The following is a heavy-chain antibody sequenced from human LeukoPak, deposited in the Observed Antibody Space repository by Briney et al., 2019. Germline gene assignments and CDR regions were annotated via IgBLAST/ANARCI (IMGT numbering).Heavy chain of an antibody. CDR3: ARVIVVPAAINGNYYYGMDV. J-gene: IGHJ6*02. V-gene: IGHV1-2*02. D-gene: IGHD2-2*01. CDR2: INPNSGDT. Sequence: GASVKVSCKASGYTFTGYYMHWVRQARGQGLEWMGWINPNSGDTNYAQKFQGRVTMTRDTSISTAYMELSRLRSDDTAVYYCARVIVVPAAINGNYYYGMDVWGQGTTVTVSS. CDR1: GYTFTGYY.